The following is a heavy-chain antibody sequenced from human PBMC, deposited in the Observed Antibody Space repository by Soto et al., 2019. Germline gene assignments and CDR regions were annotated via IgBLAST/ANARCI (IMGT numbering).Heavy chain of an antibody. D-gene: IGHD2-2*01. CDR1: WCSCISYC. Sequence: VEPLKICSNVAWCSCISYCIGRVRQMQGKGLEWIGIIYPGDSDTRYSPSSQGQVTISADKSISTAYLQWSSLKASDTGMYYCASHVTDIVVVPAALSYYYYGMGVWVQGTTVTVSS. CDR3: ASHVTDIVVVPAALSYYYYGMGV. J-gene: IGHJ6*02. CDR2: IYPGDSDT. V-gene: IGHV5-51*01.